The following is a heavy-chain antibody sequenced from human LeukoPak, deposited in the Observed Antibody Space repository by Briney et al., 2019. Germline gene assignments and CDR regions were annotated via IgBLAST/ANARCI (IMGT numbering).Heavy chain of an antibody. CDR2: ISYDGSNK. CDR3: ARDSRSSGWYRYFDY. D-gene: IGHD6-19*01. V-gene: IGHV3-30-3*01. J-gene: IGHJ4*02. Sequence: GGSLRLSCAASGFTFSSYAMHWVRRAPGKGLEWVAIISYDGSNKYYADSVKGRFTISRDNAKNSLYLQMNSLRAEDTAVYYCARDSRSSGWYRYFDYWGQGTLVTVSS. CDR1: GFTFSSYA.